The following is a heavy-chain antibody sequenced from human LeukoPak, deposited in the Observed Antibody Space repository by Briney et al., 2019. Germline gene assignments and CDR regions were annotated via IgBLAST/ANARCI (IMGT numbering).Heavy chain of an antibody. CDR1: GGSFNNNY. Sequence: SETLSLTCAVYGGSFNNNYWSWIRQPPGKGLEWIAEINHAGSTNYNPSLKSRVTISVDKSKSQFSLELFSVTAADTAVYYCASHTGGNLDAFDLWGQGTMVTVSS. CDR3: ASHTGGNLDAFDL. CDR2: INHAGST. V-gene: IGHV4-34*01. D-gene: IGHD4-23*01. J-gene: IGHJ3*01.